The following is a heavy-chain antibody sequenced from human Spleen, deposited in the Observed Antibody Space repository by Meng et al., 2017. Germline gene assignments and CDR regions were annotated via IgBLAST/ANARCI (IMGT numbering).Heavy chain of an antibody. CDR1: GYTFTHYA. V-gene: IGHV7-4-1*02. Sequence: ASVKVSCKASGYTFTHYAINWLRQAPGQGLEWMGWIDTNTGNPTYAQGVTGRFVFSLDTSISTTYLQISSLKAADTAVDYCTRDGYSDCSSTSCFDYWGQGTLVTVSS. D-gene: IGHD2-2*01. CDR2: IDTNTGNP. J-gene: IGHJ4*02. CDR3: TRDGYSDCSSTSCFDY.